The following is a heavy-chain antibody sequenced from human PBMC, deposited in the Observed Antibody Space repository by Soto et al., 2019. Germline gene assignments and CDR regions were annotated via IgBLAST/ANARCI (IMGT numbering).Heavy chain of an antibody. Sequence: EVQLVESGGGLVQPGGXLRLSXAASGFTFSSYEMNWVRXXPGXXXXXXXXISSSGSTIYYADSVKGRFTISRDNAKNSLYLQMNSLRXEXTXXXXXXXXVXXXXXXXXXXXXXYWGQGTLVTVSS. CDR2: ISSSGSTI. J-gene: IGHJ4*02. V-gene: IGHV3-48*03. CDR3: XXXVXXXXXXXXXXXXXY. CDR1: GFTFSSYE.